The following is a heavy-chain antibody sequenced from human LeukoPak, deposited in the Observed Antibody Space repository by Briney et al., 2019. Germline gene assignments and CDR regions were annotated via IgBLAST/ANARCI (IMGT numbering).Heavy chain of an antibody. V-gene: IGHV3-21*01. CDR2: ISSSSSYI. J-gene: IGHJ4*02. D-gene: IGHD3-3*01. Sequence: MSGGSLRLSCAASGFIFSGYSMNWVRQAPGKGLEWDSSISSSSSYIYYADSVRGRFTISRDNAKDSLYLQMNSLRAEDTAVYYCARDPNYDFWSGYYIAYFDYWGQGTLVTVSS. CDR3: ARDPNYDFWSGYYIAYFDY. CDR1: GFIFSGYS.